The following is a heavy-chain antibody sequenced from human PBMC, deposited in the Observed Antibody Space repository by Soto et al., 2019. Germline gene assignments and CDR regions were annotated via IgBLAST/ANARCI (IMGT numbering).Heavy chain of an antibody. CDR1: GFSLNNARVA. V-gene: IGHV2-26*01. Sequence: QVTLKESDPVVVKPTETLTLTCTVSGFSLNNARVAVSWIRQPPGKALEWLAHILSNDETSYNTSLRSRLTISTDISKSKVFLTMTHMDPEDAATYYCARGLARKRYYFDYWGQGALVTVSS. J-gene: IGHJ4*02. CDR3: ARGLARKRYYFDY. CDR2: ILSNDET.